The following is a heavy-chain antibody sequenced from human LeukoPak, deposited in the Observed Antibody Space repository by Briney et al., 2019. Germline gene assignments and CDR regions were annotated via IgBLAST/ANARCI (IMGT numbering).Heavy chain of an antibody. CDR3: AKDRPNFYETSGSYYKIKGDF. D-gene: IGHD3-10*01. CDR2: ITSSGRTP. Sequence: GGSLRLSCEASGFTFNTHAMSWVRQAPGKGLEWVASITSSGRTPYYTDSVKGRFTISRDNSKNTLYLQMNSLRGEDTAVYYCAKDRPNFYETSGSYYKIKGDFWGQGSLVTVSS. CDR1: GFTFNTHA. J-gene: IGHJ4*02. V-gene: IGHV3-23*01.